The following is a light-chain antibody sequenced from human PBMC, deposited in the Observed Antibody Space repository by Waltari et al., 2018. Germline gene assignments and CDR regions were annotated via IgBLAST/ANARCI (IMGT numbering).Light chain of an antibody. Sequence: DIQMPQSPSSLSASVGDRVPITCRASEYFGDFLSWFQQKPGKAPKLLVHGTSTLHSGIPSRFSGSVSGLDFTLTISSLQPDDFATYSCQQTYGIPWTFGQGTTVETK. CDR2: GTS. V-gene: IGKV1-39*01. CDR1: EYFGDF. J-gene: IGKJ1*01. CDR3: QQTYGIPWT.